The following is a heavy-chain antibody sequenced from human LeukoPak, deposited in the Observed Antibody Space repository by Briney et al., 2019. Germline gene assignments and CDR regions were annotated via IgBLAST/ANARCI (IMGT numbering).Heavy chain of an antibody. CDR3: ARGSASTDYYWFDP. CDR2: IYDNRGT. J-gene: IGHJ5*02. Sequence: PLSLTCTFSGGSISCGVHYWSWTRQHPGKGLEGIGYIYDNRGTSYNPSLKFRVTISVDTSENQFSLRLSSVTDADTAVYYCARGSASTDYYWFDPWGQGTLVTVSS. V-gene: IGHV4-31*03. CDR1: GGSISCGVHY. D-gene: IGHD2/OR15-2a*01.